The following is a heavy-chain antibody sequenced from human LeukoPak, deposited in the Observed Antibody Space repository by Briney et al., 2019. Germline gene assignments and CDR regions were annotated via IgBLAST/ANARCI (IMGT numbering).Heavy chain of an antibody. V-gene: IGHV5-51*01. CDR2: IYPGDSDT. J-gene: IGHJ3*02. CDR1: GYSFTSYW. Sequence: GESLKISCKGSGYSFTSYWIGWVRQMPGEGLEWMGIIYPGDSDTRYSPSFQGQVTISADKSISTAYLQWSSLKASDTAMYYCASNSGYSSGWYAHDAFDIWGQGTMVTVSS. CDR3: ASNSGYSSGWYAHDAFDI. D-gene: IGHD6-19*01.